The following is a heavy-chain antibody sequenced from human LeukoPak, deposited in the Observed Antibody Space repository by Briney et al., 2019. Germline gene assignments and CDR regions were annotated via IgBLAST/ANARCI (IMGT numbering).Heavy chain of an antibody. V-gene: IGHV1-2*06. Sequence: ASVKVSCKASGYTFTGYYMHWVRQAPGQGLEWMGRINPNSGGTNYAQKFQGRVTMTRDTSISTAYMELSRLRSDDTAAYYCARDITYGDYADAFDIWGQGTMVTVSS. CDR1: GYTFTGYY. CDR2: INPNSGGT. D-gene: IGHD4-17*01. CDR3: ARDITYGDYADAFDI. J-gene: IGHJ3*02.